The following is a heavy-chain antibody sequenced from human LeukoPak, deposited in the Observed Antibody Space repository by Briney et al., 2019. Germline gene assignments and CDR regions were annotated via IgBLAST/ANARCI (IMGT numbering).Heavy chain of an antibody. J-gene: IGHJ4*02. Sequence: SQTLSLTCAISGDSVTSSRAAWNWIRPSPSRGLEWLGRTYYRSKWYNDYSVSVKSRIDINADTSKNQFSLQLNSVTPEDTAMYYCTRAGGDSWYFDYWGQGTLVTVSS. V-gene: IGHV6-1*01. D-gene: IGHD2-21*02. CDR3: TRAGGDSWYFDY. CDR1: GDSVTSSRAA. CDR2: TYYRSKWYN.